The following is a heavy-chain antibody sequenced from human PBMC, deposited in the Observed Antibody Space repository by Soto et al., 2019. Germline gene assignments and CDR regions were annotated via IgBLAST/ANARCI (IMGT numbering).Heavy chain of an antibody. D-gene: IGHD6-6*01. J-gene: IGHJ6*02. CDR3: ARGESIAARPTPTRPYYGMDV. V-gene: IGHV1-69*13. CDR1: GGTFSSYA. CDR2: IIPIFGTA. Sequence: SVKVSCKASGGTFSSYAISWVRQAPGRGLEWMGGIIPIFGTANYAQKFQGRVTITADESTSTAYMELSSLRSEDTAVYYCARGESIAARPTPTRPYYGMDVWGQGTTVTVSS.